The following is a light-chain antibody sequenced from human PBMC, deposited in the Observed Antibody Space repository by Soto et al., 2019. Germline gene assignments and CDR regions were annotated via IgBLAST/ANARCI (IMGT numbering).Light chain of an antibody. Sequence: EIVLTQSPGTLSLSPGERATLSCRASHSVTSTYLAWYQQKPGQAPRLLISGASSRATGIPDRFSGSGSGTDFTLTISRLEPEDFAVYYCQQYSSSPLTFGGGTKVEIK. CDR1: HSVTSTY. V-gene: IGKV3-20*01. J-gene: IGKJ4*01. CDR2: GAS. CDR3: QQYSSSPLT.